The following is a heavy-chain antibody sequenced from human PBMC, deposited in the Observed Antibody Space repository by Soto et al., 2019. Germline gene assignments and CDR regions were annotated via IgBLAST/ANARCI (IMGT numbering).Heavy chain of an antibody. D-gene: IGHD6-19*01. V-gene: IGHV3-23*01. CDR1: GYTFSNDA. CDR3: AKKASSGWYGTLDY. Sequence: EVQLLESGGGVVQPGGSLRLSCSASGYTFSNDAMSWVRQAPGKVLECVSAISGGGSSTYYADSVKGRFSISRDNSKNTLYLQMNSLRADDTDVSYCAKKASSGWYGTLDYWGQGTLVTVSS. CDR2: ISGGGSST. J-gene: IGHJ4*02.